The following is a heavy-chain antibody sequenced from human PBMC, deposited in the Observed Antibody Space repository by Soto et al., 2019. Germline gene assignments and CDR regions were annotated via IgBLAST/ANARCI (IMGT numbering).Heavy chain of an antibody. J-gene: IGHJ3*02. V-gene: IGHV5-51*01. D-gene: IGHD4-17*01. CDR1: GYSFTSYW. CDR3: VTASHDYGDYGAFDI. Sequence: GASLKISCKGSGYSFTSYWIGWVRQMPGKGLEWMGIIYPGDSDTRYSPSFQGQVTISADKSISTAYLQWSSLKASDTAMYYCVTASHDYGDYGAFDIWGQGTMVTVSS. CDR2: IYPGDSDT.